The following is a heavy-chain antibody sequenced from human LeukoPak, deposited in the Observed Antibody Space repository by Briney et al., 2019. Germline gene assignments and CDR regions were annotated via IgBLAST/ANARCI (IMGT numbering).Heavy chain of an antibody. CDR1: GYTFTSYY. CDR3: ARRYCSGGSCYPHFDF. Sequence: ASVKVSCKASGYTFTSYYMHWVRQAPGQGLEWMGIINPSGGSTSYAQKFQGRVTMTRDTSTSTVYMELSSLRSDDTAIYYCARRYCSGGSCYPHFDFWGQGTLVTVSS. D-gene: IGHD2-15*01. J-gene: IGHJ4*02. V-gene: IGHV1-46*01. CDR2: INPSGGST.